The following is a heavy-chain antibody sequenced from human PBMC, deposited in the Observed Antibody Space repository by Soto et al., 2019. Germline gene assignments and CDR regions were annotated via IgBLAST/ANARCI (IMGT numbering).Heavy chain of an antibody. CDR3: AKGHTYYDFWSGALDGVDV. Sequence: EVQLLESGGGLVQPGGSLRLSCAASGFTFSSYAMSWVRQAPGKGLEWVSAISGSGGSTYYADSVKGRFTISRDNSKNTLYLQMNSLRAEDTAVYYCAKGHTYYDFWSGALDGVDVWGQGTTVTVSS. CDR1: GFTFSSYA. D-gene: IGHD3-3*01. J-gene: IGHJ6*02. V-gene: IGHV3-23*01. CDR2: ISGSGGST.